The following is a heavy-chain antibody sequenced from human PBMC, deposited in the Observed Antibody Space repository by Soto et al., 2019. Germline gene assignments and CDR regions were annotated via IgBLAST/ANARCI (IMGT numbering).Heavy chain of an antibody. D-gene: IGHD4-17*01. CDR3: ARDNYGGMLDY. CDR1: GGSILNGGHY. V-gene: IGHV4-31*03. CDR2: IFFSGNT. J-gene: IGHJ4*02. Sequence: HSDSLSNTFTVAGGSILNGGHYWTWIRQPPGKGLEWIGKIFFSGNTHYNTALKSRLSFSVDRAKNQFSLNLTSVAAADTAIYYCARDNYGGMLDYSGPGTLVTVPS.